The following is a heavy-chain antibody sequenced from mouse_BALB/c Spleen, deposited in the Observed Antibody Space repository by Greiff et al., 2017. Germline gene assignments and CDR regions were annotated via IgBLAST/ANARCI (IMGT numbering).Heavy chain of an antibody. CDR2: ISSGGGST. CDR3: ARHDGTDYFDY. V-gene: IGHV5-12-1*01. D-gene: IGHD2-3*01. CDR1: GFAFSSYD. Sequence: EVKLVESGGGLVKPGGSLKLSCAASGFAFSSYDMSWVRQTPEKRLEWVAYISSGGGSTYYPDTVKGRFTISRDNAKNTLYLQMSSLKSEDTAMYYWARHDGTDYFDYWGQGTTLTVSS. J-gene: IGHJ2*01.